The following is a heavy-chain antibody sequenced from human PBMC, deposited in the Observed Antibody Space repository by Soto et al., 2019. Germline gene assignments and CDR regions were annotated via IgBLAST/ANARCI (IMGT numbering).Heavy chain of an antibody. CDR3: ARHWFSYKCMAV. CDR1: GGSITRSAYY. J-gene: IGHJ6*02. V-gene: IGHV4-39*01. D-gene: IGHD3-10*01. Sequence: KFSETLSLTCTVSGGSITRSAYYWGWIRQPPGKGLEWIGNVFYSGSTYYNPSLKSRVTISVDTSKNQFSLNLTSVTAADTAVYYCARHWFSYKCMAVWGQGTRVTVSS. CDR2: VFYSGST.